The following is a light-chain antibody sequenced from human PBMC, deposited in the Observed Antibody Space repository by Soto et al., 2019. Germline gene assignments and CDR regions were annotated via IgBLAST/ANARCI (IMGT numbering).Light chain of an antibody. J-gene: IGKJ4*01. CDR3: QQYGDSSLT. CDR2: DTS. V-gene: IGKV3-15*01. CDR1: QGIGDT. Sequence: EFVLTQSPATLSVSPGEGVTLSCRASQGIGDTLAWYQHKPGQTPRLLIYDTSARATGVPARFSGSGSGTDFTLTISRLEPEDFAVYYCQQYGDSSLTFGGGTKVDIK.